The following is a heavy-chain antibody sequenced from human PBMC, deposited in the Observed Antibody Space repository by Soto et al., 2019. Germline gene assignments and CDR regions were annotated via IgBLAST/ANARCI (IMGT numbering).Heavy chain of an antibody. CDR1: GFTFSSYG. CDR3: AKGSGYSYGGPFDY. V-gene: IGHV3-30*18. Sequence: PGGSLRLSCAASGFTFSSYGMHWVRQAPGKGLEWVAVISYDGSNKYYADSVKGRFTISRDNSKNTLYLQMNSLRAEDTAVYYCAKGSGYSYGGPFDYWGQGTLVTVYS. CDR2: ISYDGSNK. J-gene: IGHJ4*02. D-gene: IGHD5-18*01.